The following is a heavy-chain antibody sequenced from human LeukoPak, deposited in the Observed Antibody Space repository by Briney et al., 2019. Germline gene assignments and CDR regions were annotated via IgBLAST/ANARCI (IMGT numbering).Heavy chain of an antibody. CDR2: ISTYNGNT. V-gene: IGHV1-18*01. D-gene: IGHD6-19*01. J-gene: IGHJ3*01. Sequence: GASVKVSCKASDDTFSNYGISWVRQAPGQGLEWMGWISTYNGNTHYAQKFQGRVTMTTDTSTNIAYLELRDLRSDDTAVYYCARTQGLEDAFDFWGQGTVVTVSS. CDR1: DDTFSNYG. CDR3: ARTQGLEDAFDF.